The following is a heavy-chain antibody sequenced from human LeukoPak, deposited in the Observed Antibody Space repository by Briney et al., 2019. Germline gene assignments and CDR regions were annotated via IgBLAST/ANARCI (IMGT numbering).Heavy chain of an antibody. V-gene: IGHV1-2*02. J-gene: IGHJ6*03. CDR1: GYTFTGYY. CDR3: ARDADYYYYMDV. CDR2: INPNSGGT. Sequence: ASVKVSFKASGYTFTGYYMHWVRQVPGQGLEWMGWINPNSGGTNYAQKFQGRVTMTRETSISTAYMELSRLRSDDTAVYYCARDADYYYYMDVWGKGTTVTVSS.